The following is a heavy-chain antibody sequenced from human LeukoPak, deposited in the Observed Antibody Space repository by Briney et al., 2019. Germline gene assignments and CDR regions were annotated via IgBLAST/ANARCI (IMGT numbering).Heavy chain of an antibody. J-gene: IGHJ4*02. Sequence: PGGSLRLSCAASGFTFSSHGMHWVRQAPGKGLEWVAVIWYDASNKYYADSVKGQFTVSRDNSKNTLYLQMNSLRAEDTAMYYCARNLRKYGSNSEYFDYWGQGTVVTVSS. CDR2: IWYDASNK. CDR1: GFTFSSHG. D-gene: IGHD4-23*01. CDR3: ARNLRKYGSNSEYFDY. V-gene: IGHV3-33*01.